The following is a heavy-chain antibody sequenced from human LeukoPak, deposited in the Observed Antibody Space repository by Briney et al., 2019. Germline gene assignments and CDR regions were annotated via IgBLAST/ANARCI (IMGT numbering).Heavy chain of an antibody. D-gene: IGHD1-26*01. CDR2: ISSSSSYI. V-gene: IGHV3-21*01. J-gene: IGHJ4*02. CDR3: ARDSYSGRGLYYFDY. CDR1: GFTFSSYS. Sequence: GGSLRLSRAASGFTFSSYSMNWVRQAPGKGLEWVSSISSSSSYIYYADSVKGRFTISRDNAKNSLYLQMNSLRAEDTAVYYCARDSYSGRGLYYFDYWGQGTLVTVSS.